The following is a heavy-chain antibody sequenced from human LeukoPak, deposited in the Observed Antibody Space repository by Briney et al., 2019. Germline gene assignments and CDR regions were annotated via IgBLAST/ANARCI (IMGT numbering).Heavy chain of an antibody. CDR1: GASISSSSYY. CDR2: IYYSGST. CDR3: ARPPYYDFWSVQSPLDT. Sequence: SETLSLTCTVSGASISSSSYYWGWIRQPPGKGLEWIGSIYYSGSTYYNPSFKSRVTISVDTSKNHFSLKLSSVTAADTAVYYCARPPYYDFWSVQSPLDTWGQGTLVTVSS. J-gene: IGHJ5*02. V-gene: IGHV4-39*02. D-gene: IGHD3-3*01.